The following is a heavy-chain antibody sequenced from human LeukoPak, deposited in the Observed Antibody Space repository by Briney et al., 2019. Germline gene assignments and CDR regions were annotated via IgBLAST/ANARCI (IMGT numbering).Heavy chain of an antibody. CDR2: INHSGST. J-gene: IGHJ4*02. Sequence: PSETLSLTCAVYGGSFSGYYWSWIRQPPGKGLEWIGEINHSGSTNYNPSLKSRVTISVDTSKNQFSLKLSSVTAADTAVYYCARIRDYYDSSGYYYVTYFDYWGQGTLVTVS. V-gene: IGHV4-34*01. CDR1: GGSFSGYY. CDR3: ARIRDYYDSSGYYYVTYFDY. D-gene: IGHD3-22*01.